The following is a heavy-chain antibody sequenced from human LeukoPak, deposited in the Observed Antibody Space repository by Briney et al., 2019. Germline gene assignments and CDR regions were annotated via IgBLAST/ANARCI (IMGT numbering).Heavy chain of an antibody. J-gene: IGHJ4*02. D-gene: IGHD1-20*01. Sequence: GGSLRLSCAASGFTFSSYAMSWVRQAPGKGLEWVSAISGSGGSTYYADSVKGRFTISRDNAKNSLFLQMNSLRVEDTAVYYCATWTGITPYWGQGTLVTVSS. CDR2: ISGSGGST. CDR1: GFTFSSYA. V-gene: IGHV3-23*01. CDR3: ATWTGITPY.